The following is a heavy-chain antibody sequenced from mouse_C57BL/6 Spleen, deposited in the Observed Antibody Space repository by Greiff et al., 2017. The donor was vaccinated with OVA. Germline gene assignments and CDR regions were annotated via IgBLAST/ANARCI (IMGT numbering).Heavy chain of an antibody. D-gene: IGHD1-1*01. V-gene: IGHV14-3*01. CDR3: ARSGVVAGGAMDY. CDR1: GFNIKNTY. Sequence: VQLKESGAELVRPGASVKLSCTASGFNIKNTYMHWVKQRPEQGLEWIGRIDPANGNTKYAPKFQGKATITADTSSNTAYLQLSSLTSEDTAIYYCARSGVVAGGAMDYWGQGTSVTVSS. J-gene: IGHJ4*01. CDR2: IDPANGNT.